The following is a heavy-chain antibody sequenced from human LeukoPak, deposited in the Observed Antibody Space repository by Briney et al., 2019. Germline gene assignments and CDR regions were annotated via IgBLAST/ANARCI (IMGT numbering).Heavy chain of an antibody. CDR3: ARAVTSTESY. V-gene: IGHV3-7*03. CDR2: VNEDGSGK. J-gene: IGHJ4*02. CDR1: GFTFSRYW. D-gene: IGHD4-17*01. Sequence: PGGSLRLSCAASGFTFSRYWMTWVRQAPGKGLEWVASVNEDGSGKHYVDSVKGRFTISRDNAQKSVYLEMNSLRAEDTAVYFCARAVTSTESYWGQGTLVTVSS.